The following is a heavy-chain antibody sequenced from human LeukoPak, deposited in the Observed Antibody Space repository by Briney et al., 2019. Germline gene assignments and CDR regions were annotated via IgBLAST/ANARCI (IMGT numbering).Heavy chain of an antibody. V-gene: IGHV4-4*07. CDR1: GGSISSYY. CDR3: ARDGVGIVVVPAAHDYYYMDV. D-gene: IGHD2-2*01. J-gene: IGHJ6*03. CDR2: IYTSGST. Sequence: SETLSLTCTVSGGSISSYYWSWIRQPAGKGLEWIGRIYTSGSTNYNPSLKSRVTMSVDTSKNQFSLKLSSVTAANTAVYYCARDGVGIVVVPAAHDYYYMDVWGKGTTVTVSS.